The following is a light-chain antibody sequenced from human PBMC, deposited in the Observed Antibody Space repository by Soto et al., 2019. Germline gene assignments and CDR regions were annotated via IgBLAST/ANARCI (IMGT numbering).Light chain of an antibody. CDR1: SSDVGGYNY. V-gene: IGLV2-14*01. CDR3: SSYTSISPV. Sequence: QPVLTQPASVSGSPGQSITISCTGTSSDVGGYNYVSWYQQHPGKAPKLMIYDVSNRPSGVSNRFSGSKSGNTASLTISGLQAEDEAEYYCSSYTSISPVFGGGTKLTVL. CDR2: DVS. J-gene: IGLJ2*01.